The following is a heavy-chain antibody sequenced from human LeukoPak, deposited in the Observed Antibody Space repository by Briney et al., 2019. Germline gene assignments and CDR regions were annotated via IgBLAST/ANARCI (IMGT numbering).Heavy chain of an antibody. Sequence: GESLKIFCMGSGYSFTSYWIGWVRQMPGKGLEWMGIIYPCDSDTRYSPFFQGQVTISADKSISTAYLQWSSLKASDTAMYYCARRGYNYGYWFDPWGQGTLVTVSS. J-gene: IGHJ5*02. CDR1: GYSFTSYW. V-gene: IGHV5-51*01. CDR2: IYPCDSDT. CDR3: ARRGYNYGYWFDP. D-gene: IGHD5-18*01.